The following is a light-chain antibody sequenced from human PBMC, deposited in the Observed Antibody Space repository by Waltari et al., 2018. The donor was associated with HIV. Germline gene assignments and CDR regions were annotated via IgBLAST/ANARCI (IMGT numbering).Light chain of an antibody. V-gene: IGLV1-40*01. CDR3: QSYDSSLSGVV. CDR2: VNS. J-gene: IGLJ2*01. CDR1: SSNIGAGYD. Sequence: QSVLTQPPSVSGAPGQRVTISCTGSSSNIGAGYDVHWYQQLPGTAPKLLIYVNSNRPSGVPDRFSGSKSGTSASLVITGLQAEDEADYYCQSYDSSLSGVVFGGGTKLTVL.